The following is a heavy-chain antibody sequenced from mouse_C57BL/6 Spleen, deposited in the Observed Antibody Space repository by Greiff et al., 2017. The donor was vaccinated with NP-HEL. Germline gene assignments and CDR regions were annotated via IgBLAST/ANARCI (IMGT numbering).Heavy chain of an antibody. CDR2: INPSSGYT. D-gene: IGHD1-1*01. CDR1: GYTFTSYT. V-gene: IGHV1-4*01. J-gene: IGHJ3*01. CDR3: ARDGSSLWFAY. Sequence: VQLQQSGAELAGPGASVKMSCKASGYTFTSYTMHWVKQRPGQGLEWIGYINPSSGYTKYNQKFKDKATLTADKSSSTAYMQLSSLTSEDSAVYYCARDGSSLWFAYWGQGTLVTVSA.